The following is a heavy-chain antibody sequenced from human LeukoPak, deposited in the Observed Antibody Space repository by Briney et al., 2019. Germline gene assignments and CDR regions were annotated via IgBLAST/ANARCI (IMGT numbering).Heavy chain of an antibody. CDR2: INPNSGNT. V-gene: IGHV1-8*01. J-gene: IGHJ4*02. Sequence: ASVKVSCKTSGYTFTSYDVNWVRQATGQGLEWMGWINPNSGNTGYAQKFQGRVTITRNTSISTAYMQLSSLRSEDTAGYYCARRVSYGDFDYWGQGTLVTVSS. D-gene: IGHD4-17*01. CDR1: GYTFTSYD. CDR3: ARRVSYGDFDY.